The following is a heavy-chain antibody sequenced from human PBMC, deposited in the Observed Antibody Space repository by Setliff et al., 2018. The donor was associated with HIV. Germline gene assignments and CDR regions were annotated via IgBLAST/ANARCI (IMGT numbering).Heavy chain of an antibody. CDR1: GGSVTSYY. J-gene: IGHJ4*02. Sequence: PSETLSLTCTVSGGSVTSYYWSWIRQSPEKGLEWIGYIYHTGITNYNPSLKSRLSTSIDTSKNQFSLSLRSVTAADTAVYYCAPHWEAAGYYFDYWGQGTLVTVSS. CDR2: IYHTGIT. CDR3: APHWEAAGYYFDY. V-gene: IGHV4-59*02. D-gene: IGHD6-13*01.